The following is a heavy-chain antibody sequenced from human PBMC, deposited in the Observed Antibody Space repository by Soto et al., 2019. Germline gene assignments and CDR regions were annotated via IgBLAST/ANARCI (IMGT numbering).Heavy chain of an antibody. V-gene: IGHV5-10-1*01. CDR1: GYSFTSYW. Sequence: GESLKISCKGSGYSFTSYWISWVRQMPGKGLEWMGRIDPSDSYTNYSPSFQGHVTISADKSISTAYLQWSSLKASDTAMYYCARNAYYDSSGYYYYYGMDVWGQGTTVTVSS. CDR3: ARNAYYDSSGYYYYYGMDV. J-gene: IGHJ6*02. CDR2: IDPSDSYT. D-gene: IGHD3-22*01.